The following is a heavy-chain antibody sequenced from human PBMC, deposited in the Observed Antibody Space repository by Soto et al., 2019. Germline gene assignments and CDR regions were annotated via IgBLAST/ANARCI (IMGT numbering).Heavy chain of an antibody. CDR1: GGSVSSGSYY. CDR2: IYYSGST. J-gene: IGHJ3*02. CDR3: AREIVVVSRNAFDI. Sequence: PSETLSLTCTVSGGSVSSGSYYWSWIRQPPGKGLEWIGYIYYSGSTNYNPPLKSRVTISVDTSKNQFSLKLSSVTAADTAVYYCAREIVVVSRNAFDIWGQGTMVTVSS. D-gene: IGHD3-22*01. V-gene: IGHV4-61*01.